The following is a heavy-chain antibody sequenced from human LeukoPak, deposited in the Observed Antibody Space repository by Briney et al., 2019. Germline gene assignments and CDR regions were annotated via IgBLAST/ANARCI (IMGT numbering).Heavy chain of an antibody. Sequence: PSETLSLTCTVSGGSISSYYWSWIRQPPGKGLEWIGYIYYSGSTNYNPSLKSRVTISVDTSKNQFSLKLSSVTAADTAVYYCARTDYGSGSMYYYYYYMDVWGKGTTVTISS. CDR3: ARTDYGSGSMYYYYYYMDV. D-gene: IGHD3-10*01. CDR2: IYYSGST. J-gene: IGHJ6*03. CDR1: GGSISSYY. V-gene: IGHV4-59*01.